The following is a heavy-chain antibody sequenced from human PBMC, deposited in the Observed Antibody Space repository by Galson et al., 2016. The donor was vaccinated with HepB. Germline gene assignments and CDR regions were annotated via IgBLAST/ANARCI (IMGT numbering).Heavy chain of an antibody. CDR3: VRGVGYIYRVFFYSWFDP. V-gene: IGHV4-30-2*01. Sequence: TLSLTCAVSGGSISSGGYSWSWIRQPPGKGLEWIGYIYHSGSTQYNPSLKSRVTISVDTSKNQFSLKLSSVTAADTAVYYCVRGVGYIYRVFFYSWFDPWGQGPRSPSPQ. D-gene: IGHD5-18*01. J-gene: IGHJ5*02. CDR2: IYHSGST. CDR1: GGSISSGGYS.